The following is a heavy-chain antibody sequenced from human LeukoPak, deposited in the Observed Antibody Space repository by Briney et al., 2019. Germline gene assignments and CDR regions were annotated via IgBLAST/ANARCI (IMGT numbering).Heavy chain of an antibody. CDR1: GFTFNSYA. CDR2: ISGGGETT. Sequence: GGSLRLSCAASGFTFNSYAMNWVRQAPGKGLEWVSSISGGGETTYYADSAKGRFTISRDNSQNTLYLQMNSLRAEDTAVYYCARDYADYVGYFFFDYWGQGTLVTVSS. D-gene: IGHD4-17*01. V-gene: IGHV3-23*01. CDR3: ARDYADYVGYFFFDY. J-gene: IGHJ4*02.